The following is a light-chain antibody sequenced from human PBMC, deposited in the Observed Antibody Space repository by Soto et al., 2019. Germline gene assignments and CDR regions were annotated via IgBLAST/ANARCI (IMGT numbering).Light chain of an antibody. Sequence: IALTQTPATMSLSPGEIATLSCGPSERVSSSYVAWYQMKAGLAPRLLIHDASTRASGIPDRFRGSKSGTDCTLTIRGLEAEDAALYYCQQYGSSPITFGQGTRLEI. CDR1: ERVSSSY. J-gene: IGKJ5*01. CDR3: QQYGSSPIT. V-gene: IGKV3D-20*01. CDR2: DAS.